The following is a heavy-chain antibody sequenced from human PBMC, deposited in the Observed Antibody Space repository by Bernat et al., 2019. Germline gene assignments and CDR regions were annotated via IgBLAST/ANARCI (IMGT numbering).Heavy chain of an antibody. J-gene: IGHJ3*02. V-gene: IGHV3-21*01. D-gene: IGHD6-13*01. CDR2: ISSSSSSYI. Sequence: EVQLVESGGGLVKPGGSLRLSCAASGFTFSSYSMNWVRQAPGKGLEWVSSISSSSSSYIYYADSVKGRFTISRDNAKNSLYLQMNSLRAEDTAVYYCARAGSSSWDDAFDIWGQGTMVTVSS. CDR3: ARAGSSSWDDAFDI. CDR1: GFTFSSYS.